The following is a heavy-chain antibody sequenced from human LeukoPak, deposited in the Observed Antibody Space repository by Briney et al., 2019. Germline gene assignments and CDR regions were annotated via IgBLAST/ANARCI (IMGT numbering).Heavy chain of an antibody. CDR1: GGSISSYY. Sequence: PETLSLTCTVSGGSISSYYWSWIRQPPGKGLEWIGYIYTSGSTNYNPSLKSRVTISVDTSKNQFSLKLSSVTAADTAVYYCATLGYCSSTSCYDYWGQGTLVTVSS. CDR3: ATLGYCSSTSCYDY. D-gene: IGHD2-2*01. J-gene: IGHJ4*02. CDR2: IYTSGST. V-gene: IGHV4-4*09.